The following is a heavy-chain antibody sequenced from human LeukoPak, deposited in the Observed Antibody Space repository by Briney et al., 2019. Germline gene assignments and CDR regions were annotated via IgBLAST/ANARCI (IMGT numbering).Heavy chain of an antibody. J-gene: IGHJ4*02. D-gene: IGHD5-18*01. CDR2: IYTSGST. CDR1: GGSISSGSYY. V-gene: IGHV4-61*02. Sequence: PSQTLSLTCTVSGGSISSGSYYWSWIRQPAGKGLEWNGRIYTSGSTNYNPSLKSRVTISVDTSKNQFSLKLSSVTAADTAVYYYARELDTAMVKYYFDYWGQGTLVTVSS. CDR3: ARELDTAMVKYYFDY.